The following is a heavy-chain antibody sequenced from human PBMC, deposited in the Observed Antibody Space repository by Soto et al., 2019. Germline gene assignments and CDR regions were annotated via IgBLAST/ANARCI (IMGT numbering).Heavy chain of an antibody. CDR2: INWNDDE. CDR1: GFSLNTRAVG. CDR3: AHRHDLGGFDI. J-gene: IGHJ3*02. V-gene: IGHV2-5*01. D-gene: IGHD2-15*01. Sequence: QITLNESGPTLVKPTQTLTLTCTFSGFSLNTRAVGLGWIRKAPGKALEWLALINWNDDERYSPSLKDRLTITKDTSKNHVVLTMTNIGPVDTATYYCAHRHDLGGFDIGGQGTAVTVSS.